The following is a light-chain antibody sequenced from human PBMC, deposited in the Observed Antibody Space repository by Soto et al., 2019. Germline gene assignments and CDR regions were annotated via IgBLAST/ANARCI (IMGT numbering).Light chain of an antibody. J-gene: IGKJ1*01. V-gene: IGKV1-5*03. CDR1: QSISSW. Sequence: DIQMTQSPSTLSASVGDRDTITCRASQSISSWLAWYQQRPGKAPKLLIYKASNLESGVPSRFSGSGSGTELTLTISSLHPDDFSTYYCQQYYTYPWTFGPGTKVEIK. CDR2: KAS. CDR3: QQYYTYPWT.